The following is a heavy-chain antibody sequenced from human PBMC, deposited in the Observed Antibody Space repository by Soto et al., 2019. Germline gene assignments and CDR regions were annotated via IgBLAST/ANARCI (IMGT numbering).Heavy chain of an antibody. CDR1: GFTFSSYS. CDR3: ARVFHYGSGSYYTYYFDY. J-gene: IGHJ4*02. Sequence: GGSLRLSCAASGFTFSSYSMNWVRQAPGKGLEWVSSISSSSSYIYYADSVKGRFTISRDNAKNSLFLQMNSLGAEDTAVYYCARVFHYGSGSYYTYYFDYWGQGTLVTVSS. D-gene: IGHD3-10*01. V-gene: IGHV3-21*01. CDR2: ISSSSSYI.